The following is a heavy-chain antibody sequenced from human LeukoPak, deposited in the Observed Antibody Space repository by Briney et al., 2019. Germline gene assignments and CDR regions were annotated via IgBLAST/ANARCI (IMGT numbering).Heavy chain of an antibody. CDR1: GYTFTGYY. Sequence: ASVKVSCKASGYTFTGYYMHWVRQAPGQGLEWMGRINPNSGGTNYAQKFQGRVTMTRDTSISTAYMELSRLRSDDTAVYYCARASYSSGRPFFDYWGQGTLVTVSS. J-gene: IGHJ4*02. D-gene: IGHD6-19*01. V-gene: IGHV1-2*06. CDR2: INPNSGGT. CDR3: ARASYSSGRPFFDY.